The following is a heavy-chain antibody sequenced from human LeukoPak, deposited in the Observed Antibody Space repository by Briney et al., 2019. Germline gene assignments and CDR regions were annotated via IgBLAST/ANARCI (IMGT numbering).Heavy chain of an antibody. CDR2: ISYNGSNK. CDR3: ARPCVRYCSSTSCLQFHW. D-gene: IGHD2-2*01. V-gene: IGHV3-30*04. Sequence: GGSLRLSCAASGFTFSSYTMHWVRQAPGKGLEWVASISYNGSNKYYADSVKGRFTISRDNAKNTLYLQMNSLRAEDTAVYYCARPCVRYCSSTSCLQFHWWGQGTLLSVSS. CDR1: GFTFSSYT. J-gene: IGHJ4*02.